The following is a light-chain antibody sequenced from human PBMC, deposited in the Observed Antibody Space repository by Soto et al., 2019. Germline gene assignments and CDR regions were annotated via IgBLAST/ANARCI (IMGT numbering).Light chain of an antibody. CDR1: SSNLGTNY. V-gene: IGLV1-47*01. CDR3: ASWDDSLRGWV. J-gene: IGLJ3*02. CDR2: KNN. Sequence: QAVVTQPPSASGTPGQWVTMSCSGGSSNLGTNYVYWYQQFPGTAPKLLMYKNNQRPSGVPDRFSGSKSGTSASLAISGLRSEDEADYYCASWDDSLRGWVFGGGTKLTVL.